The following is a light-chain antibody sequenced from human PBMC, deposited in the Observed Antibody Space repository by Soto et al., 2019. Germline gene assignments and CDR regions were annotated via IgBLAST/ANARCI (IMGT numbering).Light chain of an antibody. CDR1: QSIYTW. CDR3: QQYVKYPVT. J-gene: IGKJ1*01. Sequence: DIQMTQSPSTLSASVGDRVTITCRANQSIYTWLAWSQHKPGKAPKFLIYMASSLENGVPSRFSGSGSGTEFTLTISSLQPDDFATYVCQQYVKYPVTFGQGTKVEIK. CDR2: MAS. V-gene: IGKV1-5*03.